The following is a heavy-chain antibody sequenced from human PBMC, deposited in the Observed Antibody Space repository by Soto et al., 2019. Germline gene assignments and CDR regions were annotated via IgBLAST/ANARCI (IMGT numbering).Heavy chain of an antibody. D-gene: IGHD3-16*01. V-gene: IGHV1-69*01. Sequence: CARPAKKQGFEWMGGIIPIFGTAIYAQKFQGRVTITADESTSTAYMELSSLRSEDTAVYYFVLCTKTWPNRRGLDLRACGQGTLVSVSS. CDR2: IIPIFGTA. J-gene: IGHJ5*02. CDR3: VLCTKTWPNRRGLDLRA.